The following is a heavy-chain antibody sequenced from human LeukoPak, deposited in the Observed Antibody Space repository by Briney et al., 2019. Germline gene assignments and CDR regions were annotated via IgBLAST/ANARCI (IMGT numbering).Heavy chain of an antibody. D-gene: IGHD3-3*01. Sequence: SVKVSCKASGGTFSSYAISWVRQAPGQGLEWMGGIIPIFGTANYAQKFQGRVTITADESTSTAYMELSSLRSEDTAVYYCARSTYYDFWSGYYSFDHWGQGTLVTVSS. J-gene: IGHJ4*02. CDR3: ARSTYYDFWSGYYSFDH. V-gene: IGHV1-69*13. CDR2: IIPIFGTA. CDR1: GGTFSSYA.